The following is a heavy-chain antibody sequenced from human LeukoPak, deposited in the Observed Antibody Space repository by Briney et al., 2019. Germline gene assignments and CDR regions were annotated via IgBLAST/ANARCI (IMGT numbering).Heavy chain of an antibody. CDR3: ARDSFLVGANPYFDY. CDR2: LSYDGSNK. CDR1: GFTLSSFA. V-gene: IGHV3-30-3*01. D-gene: IGHD1-26*01. J-gene: IGHJ4*02. Sequence: AGGSLSPSGAALGFTLSSFAMTWVGQAQGKGLGWVPVLSYDGSNKYYADSVKGRFTISRDNSKNTLYLQMNSLRAEDTAVYYCARDSFLVGANPYFDYWGQGTLVTVSS.